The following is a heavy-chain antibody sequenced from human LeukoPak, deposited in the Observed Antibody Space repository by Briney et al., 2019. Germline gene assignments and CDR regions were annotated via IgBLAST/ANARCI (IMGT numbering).Heavy chain of an antibody. D-gene: IGHD1-1*01. Sequence: KLGESLKISCKISGYSFTTYCIGWVRQMPGKGLEWMGIIYPGDSDARYSPSFQGQVTISADKSISTAYLQWSSLKALDTAIYYCARRENWNPWGMDVWGQGTTVTVSS. CDR1: GYSFTTYC. V-gene: IGHV5-51*01. CDR3: ARRENWNPWGMDV. CDR2: IYPGDSDA. J-gene: IGHJ6*02.